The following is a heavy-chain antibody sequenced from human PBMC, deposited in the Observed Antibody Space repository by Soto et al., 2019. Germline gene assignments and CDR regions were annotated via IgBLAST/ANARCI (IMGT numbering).Heavy chain of an antibody. Sequence: SETLSLTCTVSGGSIRVTDYFWGWIRQPPGKALEWIASIYHSGSTYYNPSLKSRVTMSVDTSNNQFALTLNSVTAADTAVYFCARDSGWFDPLGQGTLVTVS. D-gene: IGHD7-27*01. CDR2: IYHSGST. CDR1: GGSIRVTDYF. V-gene: IGHV4-39*01. CDR3: ARDSGWFDP. J-gene: IGHJ5*02.